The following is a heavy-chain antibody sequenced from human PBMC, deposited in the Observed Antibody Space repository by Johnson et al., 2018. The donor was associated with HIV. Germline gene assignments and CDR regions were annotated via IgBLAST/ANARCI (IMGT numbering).Heavy chain of an antibody. D-gene: IGHD6-13*01. CDR1: GFTFSSYG. CDR2: ISYDGSNK. V-gene: IGHV3-30*18. Sequence: VQLLESGGGVVQPGRSLRLSCAASGFTFSSYGMHWVRQAPGKGLEWVAVISYDGSNKYYPDTVKGRFTISRDNSDNILYLQMNSLRAEDTAVYYCAKVREAAAGLDAFDIWGQGTMVTVSS. J-gene: IGHJ3*02. CDR3: AKVREAAAGLDAFDI.